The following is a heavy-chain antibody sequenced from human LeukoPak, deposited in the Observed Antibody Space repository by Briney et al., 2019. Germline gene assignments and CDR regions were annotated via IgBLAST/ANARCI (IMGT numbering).Heavy chain of an antibody. D-gene: IGHD4-17*01. J-gene: IGHJ6*02. CDR1: GGSFSGYY. CDR3: ARGPAAGEEYYYYGMDV. CDR2: INHSGST. Sequence: PSETLSLTCAVYGGSFSGYYWSWIRQPPGKGLEWIREINHSGSTNYNPSLKSRVTISVDTSKNQFSLKLSSVTAADTAVYYCARGPAAGEEYYYYGMDVWGQGTTVTVSS. V-gene: IGHV4-34*01.